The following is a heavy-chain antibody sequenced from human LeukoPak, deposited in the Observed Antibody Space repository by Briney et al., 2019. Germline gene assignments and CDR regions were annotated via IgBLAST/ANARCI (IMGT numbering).Heavy chain of an antibody. D-gene: IGHD3-22*01. Sequence: ASVKVSCKASGGTFSSYAISWVRQAPGQGLEWMGGIIPIFGTANYAQKFQGRVTITADESTSTAYMELSSLRSEDTAVYYCAWFYDSSGYEAFGIWGQGTMVTVSS. CDR3: AWFYDSSGYEAFGI. V-gene: IGHV1-69*13. J-gene: IGHJ3*02. CDR1: GGTFSSYA. CDR2: IIPIFGTA.